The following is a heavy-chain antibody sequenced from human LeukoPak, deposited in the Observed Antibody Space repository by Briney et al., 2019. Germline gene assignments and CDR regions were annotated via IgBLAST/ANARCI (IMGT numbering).Heavy chain of an antibody. Sequence: GESLRLSCAVSGFSFTTSNFHWVRQAADKGLDWVAFIRSDEVVRYSDSVRGRFTISRDNSKNTLYLQMSSLTTEDTAVYYCTKEGLPSGSSWSAWFDYWGQGTLVTVSS. D-gene: IGHD3-10*01. CDR3: TKEGLPSGSSWSAWFDY. CDR1: GFSFTTSN. V-gene: IGHV3-30*02. J-gene: IGHJ5*01. CDR2: IRSDEVVR.